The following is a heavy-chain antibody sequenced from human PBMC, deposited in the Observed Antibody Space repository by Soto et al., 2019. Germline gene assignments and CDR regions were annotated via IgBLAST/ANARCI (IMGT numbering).Heavy chain of an antibody. CDR3: ARGLVNSAAAAAQVEEDSSPNWFDP. CDR1: GGSISSSSYY. J-gene: IGHJ5*02. V-gene: IGHV4-39*07. CDR2: IYYSGST. D-gene: IGHD6-13*01. Sequence: SETLSLTCTVSGGSISSSSYYWGWIRQPPGKGLEWIGSIYYSGSTYYNPSLKSRVTISVDTSKNQFSLKLSSVTAADTAVYYCARGLVNSAAAAAQVEEDSSPNWFDPWGQGTLVTVSS.